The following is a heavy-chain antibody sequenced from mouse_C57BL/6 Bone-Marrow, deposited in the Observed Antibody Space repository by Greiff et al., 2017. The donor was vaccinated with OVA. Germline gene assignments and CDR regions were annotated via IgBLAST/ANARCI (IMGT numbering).Heavy chain of an antibody. D-gene: IGHD2-4*01. V-gene: IGHV1-54*01. Sequence: QVQLQQSGAELVRPGTSVKVSCKASGYAFPNYWIEWVKQRPGQGLEWIGVINPGSGGTNYNEKFKGKATLTADKSSSTACMQLSSLTSEDSAVYFCAREGDYEGYFDYWGQGTTLTVSS. CDR1: GYAFPNYW. CDR3: AREGDYEGYFDY. J-gene: IGHJ2*01. CDR2: INPGSGGT.